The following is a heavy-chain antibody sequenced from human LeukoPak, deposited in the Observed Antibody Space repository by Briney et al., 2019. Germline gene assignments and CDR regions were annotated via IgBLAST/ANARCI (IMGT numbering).Heavy chain of an antibody. V-gene: IGHV3-21*01. D-gene: IGHD2-15*01. J-gene: IGHJ4*02. CDR3: ASRSSVAASGPG. CDR2: ISSSSSYI. Sequence: GGSLRLSCAASGFTFSSYSMNWVRQAPGKGLEWVSSISSSSSYIYYADSVKGRFTISRDNAKNSLYLQMSSLRAEDTALYYCASRSSVAASGPGWGQGTLVTVSS. CDR1: GFTFSSYS.